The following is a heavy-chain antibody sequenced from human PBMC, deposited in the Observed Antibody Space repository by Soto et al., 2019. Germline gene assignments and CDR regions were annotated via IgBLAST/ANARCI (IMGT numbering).Heavy chain of an antibody. CDR3: TRTISALPGDDY. CDR1: GFTFNRYW. CDR2: IKQDRSER. J-gene: IGHJ4*02. D-gene: IGHD6-6*01. Sequence: EVQLVESGGGLVQPGGSLRLSCAASGFTFNRYWMGWVRQAPGKGPEWLANIKQDRSERYYVDSVKGRFTISRDNVKNSVYLQMNSLRAEDTAVYYCTRTISALPGDDYWGQGTLVTVSS. V-gene: IGHV3-7*01.